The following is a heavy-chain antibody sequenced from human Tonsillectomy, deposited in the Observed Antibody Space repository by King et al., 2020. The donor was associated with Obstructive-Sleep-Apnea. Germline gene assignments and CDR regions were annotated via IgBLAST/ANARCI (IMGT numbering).Heavy chain of an antibody. CDR1: GGSISSYY. V-gene: IGHV4-59*01. CDR2: IYYSGST. D-gene: IGHD5-18*01. J-gene: IGHJ6*02. CDR3: ARDLYSSDGMDV. Sequence: VQLQESGPGLVKPSETLSLTCTVSGGSISSYYWSWIRQPPGKGLEWIGYIYYSGSTNYNPSLKSRVTISVDTSKNQFSLKLSSVTAADTAVYYCARDLYSSDGMDVWGQGTTVTVSS.